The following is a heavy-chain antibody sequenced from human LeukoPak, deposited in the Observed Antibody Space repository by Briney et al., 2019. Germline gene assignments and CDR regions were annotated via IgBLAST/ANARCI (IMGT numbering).Heavy chain of an antibody. J-gene: IGHJ4*02. D-gene: IGHD7-27*01. Sequence: PSETLSLTCAVYGGSFSGYYWSWIRQPPGKGLEWIGYIYYSGSTNYNPSLKSRVTISVDTSKKQFSLRLRSVTAADTAVYYCASRENWGSPSLLDYWGQGTLVTVSS. V-gene: IGHV4-59*01. CDR3: ASRENWGSPSLLDY. CDR1: GGSFSGYY. CDR2: IYYSGST.